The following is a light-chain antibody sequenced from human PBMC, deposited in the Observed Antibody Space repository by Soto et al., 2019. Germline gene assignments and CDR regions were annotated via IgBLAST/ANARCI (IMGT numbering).Light chain of an antibody. CDR3: HHLTDYSWT. V-gene: IGKV1-5*03. CDR1: QSLTMW. J-gene: IGKJ1*01. Sequence: DIHMTQSPSTLSASVGDRVTITCRASQSLTMWLAWYQQKPGKAPNLLIYNTSSLVSGVTSRFSGSESERDSVLSVASLQREDFATYYCHHLTDYSWTFGQGTKVEVK. CDR2: NTS.